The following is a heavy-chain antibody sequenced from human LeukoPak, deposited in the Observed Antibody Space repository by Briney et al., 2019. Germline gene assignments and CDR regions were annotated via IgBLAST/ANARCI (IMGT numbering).Heavy chain of an antibody. V-gene: IGHV3-23*01. D-gene: IGHD4-17*01. J-gene: IGHJ4*02. CDR1: GFTFSSYA. CDR2: ISGSGGST. CDR3: AREHYGDPEKSYYFDY. Sequence: GGSLRLSCAASGFTFSSYAMSWVRQAPGKGLEWVSAISGSGGSTYYADSVKGRFTISRDNSKNTLYLQMNSLRAEDTAVYYCAREHYGDPEKSYYFDYWGQGTLVTVSS.